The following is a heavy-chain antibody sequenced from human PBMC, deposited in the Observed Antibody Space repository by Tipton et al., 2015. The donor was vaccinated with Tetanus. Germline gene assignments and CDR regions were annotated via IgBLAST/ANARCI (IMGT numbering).Heavy chain of an antibody. CDR2: ISAYNGNT. CDR3: ARDRLSSSWSYYYYGMDV. Sequence: QSGAEVKKPRASVKVSCKASGYTFTSYGISWVRQAPGQGLEWMGWISAYNGNTNYAQKLQGRVTMTTDTSTSTAYMELRSLRSDDTAVYYCARDRLSSSWSYYYYGMDVWGQGTTVTVSS. J-gene: IGHJ6*02. V-gene: IGHV1-18*01. D-gene: IGHD6-13*01. CDR1: GYTFTSYG.